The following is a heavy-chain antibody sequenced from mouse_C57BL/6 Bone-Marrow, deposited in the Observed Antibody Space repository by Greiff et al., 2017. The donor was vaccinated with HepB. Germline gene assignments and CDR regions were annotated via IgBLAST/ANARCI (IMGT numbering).Heavy chain of an antibody. J-gene: IGHJ3*01. CDR3: AGSRYYGPFAY. Sequence: QVQLKESGAELVRPGASVKLSCKASGYTFTDYYINWVKQRPGQGLEWIARIYPGSGNTYYNEKFKGKATLTAEKSSSTAYMQLSSLTSEDSAVYSCAGSRYYGPFAYWGQGTLVTVSA. D-gene: IGHD1-1*01. CDR1: GYTFTDYY. V-gene: IGHV1-76*01. CDR2: IYPGSGNT.